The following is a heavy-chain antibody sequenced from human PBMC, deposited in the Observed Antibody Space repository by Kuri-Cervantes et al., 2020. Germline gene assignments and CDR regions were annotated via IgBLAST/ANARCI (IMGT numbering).Heavy chain of an antibody. J-gene: IGHJ6*02. V-gene: IGHV3-30-3*01. CDR3: AKDRGYSYGYNYYGMDV. CDR1: GFTFSSYA. CDR2: ISYDGSNK. Sequence: GGSLRLSCAASGFTFSSYAMHWVRQAPGKGLEWVAVISYDGSNKYYADSVKGRFTISRDNSKNTLHLQMNSLRAEDTAVYYCAKDRGYSYGYNYYGMDVWGQGTTVTVSS. D-gene: IGHD3-16*02.